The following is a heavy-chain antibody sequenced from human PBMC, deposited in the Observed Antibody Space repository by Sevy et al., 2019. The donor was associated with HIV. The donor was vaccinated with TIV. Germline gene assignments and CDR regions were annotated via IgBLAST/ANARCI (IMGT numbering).Heavy chain of an antibody. V-gene: IGHV4-59*01. CDR3: ARVGGIHRFGEFWFDP. CDR2: IYYSGST. CDR1: GGSISSYY. D-gene: IGHD3-10*01. Sequence: SETLSLTCTVSGGSISSYYWSWIRQPPGKGLEWIGYIYYSGSTNYNPSLKSRVTISVDTSKNQFSLKLGSVTAADTAVYYCARVGGIHRFGEFWFDPWGQGTLVTVS. J-gene: IGHJ5*02.